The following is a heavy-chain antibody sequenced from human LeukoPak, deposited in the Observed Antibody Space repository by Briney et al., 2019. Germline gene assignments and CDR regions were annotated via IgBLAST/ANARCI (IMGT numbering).Heavy chain of an antibody. CDR2: IQSDGSKT. CDR1: GFTFSWYS. CDR3: SRDLSYGSLDS. V-gene: IGHV3-30*04. Sequence: PGGSLRLSCAASGFTFSWYSIHWVRQAPGKGLEWVAAIQSDGSKTYYADSLKGRFTISRDDSKNTVYLQMNSLRAEDTAVYYCSRDLSYGSLDSWGQGTLLTVSS. J-gene: IGHJ4*02. D-gene: IGHD5-18*01.